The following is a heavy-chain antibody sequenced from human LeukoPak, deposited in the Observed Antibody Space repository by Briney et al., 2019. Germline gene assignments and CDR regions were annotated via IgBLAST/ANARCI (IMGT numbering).Heavy chain of an antibody. D-gene: IGHD3-16*01. J-gene: IGHJ6*03. CDR2: IYTSGST. CDR1: GVSMNYYF. CDR3: ARLGGDYVWGSSIVGGADYYYYMDV. V-gene: IGHV4-4*07. Sequence: PSETLSLTCTVSGVSMNYYFWSWIRQPAGKGLEWIGRIYTSGSTNYNPSLKSRVTMSVDTSKNQFSLKLSSVTAADTAVYYCARLGGDYVWGSSIVGGADYYYYMDVWGKGTTVTISS.